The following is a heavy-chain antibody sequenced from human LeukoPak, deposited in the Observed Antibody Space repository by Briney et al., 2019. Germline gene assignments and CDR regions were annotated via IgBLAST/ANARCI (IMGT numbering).Heavy chain of an antibody. CDR1: GFTFDDYA. CDR3: AKDADVVPTYFDY. CDR2: ISWNRGNI. V-gene: IGHV3-9*01. Sequence: GRSLRLSCAASGFTFDDYAMHWVRQAPGKGLEWVAGISWNRGNIGYADSVKGRFTISRDNAKNSLYLQVNSLSTEDTALYHCAKDADVVPTYFDYWGQGILVTVSA. J-gene: IGHJ4*02. D-gene: IGHD5-12*01.